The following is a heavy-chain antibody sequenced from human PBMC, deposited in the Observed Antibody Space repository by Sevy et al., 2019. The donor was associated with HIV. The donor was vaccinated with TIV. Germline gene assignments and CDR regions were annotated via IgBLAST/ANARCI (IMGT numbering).Heavy chain of an antibody. CDR1: GYIFTGYY. D-gene: IGHD6-13*01. CDR2: NNPNSGGT. Sequence: ASVKVSCKASGYIFTGYYMHWVRQAPGQGLEWMGWNNPNSGGTKYAQKFQGRVTMTRDKPISTVYMELSRLRSDDTAVYFCARRYSNSLNYFDFWGQGTLVTVSS. CDR3: ARRYSNSLNYFDF. V-gene: IGHV1-2*02. J-gene: IGHJ4*02.